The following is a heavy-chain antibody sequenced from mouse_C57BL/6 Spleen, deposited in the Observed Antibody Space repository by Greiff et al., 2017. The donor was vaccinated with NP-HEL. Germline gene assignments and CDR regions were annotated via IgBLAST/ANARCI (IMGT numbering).Heavy chain of an antibody. CDR3: TRSVLLRSMDY. CDR2: IDPETGGT. CDR1: GYTFTDYE. D-gene: IGHD1-1*01. J-gene: IGHJ4*01. Sequence: QVQLQQSGAELVRPGASVTLSCKASGYTFTDYEMHWVKQTPVHGLEWIGAIDPETGGTAYNQKFKGKAILTADKSSSTAYMELRSLTSEDSAVYYCTRSVLLRSMDYWGQGTSVTVSS. V-gene: IGHV1-15*01.